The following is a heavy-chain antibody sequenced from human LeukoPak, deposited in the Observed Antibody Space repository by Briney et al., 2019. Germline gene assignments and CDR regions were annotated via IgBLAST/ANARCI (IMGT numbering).Heavy chain of an antibody. D-gene: IGHD5-12*01. CDR2: INPSGGST. Sequence: ATAKVSCKASGYTLTSQYMHWVPQAPGQGREWMGIINPSGGSTSYAQKFQGRVTMTSETSTSTVYMELSSLRSEDTAVYYCARDRSGYDNLDYWGQGTLVTVSS. V-gene: IGHV1-46*01. J-gene: IGHJ4*02. CDR1: GYTLTSQY. CDR3: ARDRSGYDNLDY.